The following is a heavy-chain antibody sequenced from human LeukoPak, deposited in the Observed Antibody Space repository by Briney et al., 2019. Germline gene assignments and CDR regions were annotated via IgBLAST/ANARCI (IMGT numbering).Heavy chain of an antibody. Sequence: SETLFLTCTVSGGSISSYYWSWIRQPPGKGLEWIGYIYYSGSTNYNPSLKSRVTISVDTSKNQFSLKLSSVTAADTAVYYCARGGTMIETIDYWGQGTLVTVSS. J-gene: IGHJ4*02. CDR3: ARGGTMIETIDY. D-gene: IGHD3-22*01. CDR2: IYYSGST. CDR1: GGSISSYY. V-gene: IGHV4-59*01.